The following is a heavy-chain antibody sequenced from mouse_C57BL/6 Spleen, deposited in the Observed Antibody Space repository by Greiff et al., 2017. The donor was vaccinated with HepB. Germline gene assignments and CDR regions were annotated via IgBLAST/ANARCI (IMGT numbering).Heavy chain of an antibody. CDR3: ARDRITRVFDY. Sequence: EVMLVESGGGLVKPGGSLKLSCAASGFTFSSYAMSWVRQTPEKRLEWVATISDGGSYTYYPDNVKGRFTISRDNAKNNLYLQMSHLKSEDTAMYYCARDRITRVFDYWGQGTTLTVSS. J-gene: IGHJ2*01. V-gene: IGHV5-4*01. D-gene: IGHD1-1*01. CDR2: ISDGGSYT. CDR1: GFTFSSYA.